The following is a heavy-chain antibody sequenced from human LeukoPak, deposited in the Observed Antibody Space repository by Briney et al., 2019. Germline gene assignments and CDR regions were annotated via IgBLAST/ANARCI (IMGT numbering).Heavy chain of an antibody. Sequence: SETLSLTCAVYGGSFSGYYWSWIRQPPGKGLEWIGEINHSGSTNYNPSLKSRVTISVDTSKNQFSLKLSSVTAADTAVYYCARTTIAAAGYDYWGQGTLVTVSS. V-gene: IGHV4-34*01. CDR2: INHSGST. CDR3: ARTTIAAAGYDY. D-gene: IGHD6-13*01. CDR1: GGSFSGYY. J-gene: IGHJ4*02.